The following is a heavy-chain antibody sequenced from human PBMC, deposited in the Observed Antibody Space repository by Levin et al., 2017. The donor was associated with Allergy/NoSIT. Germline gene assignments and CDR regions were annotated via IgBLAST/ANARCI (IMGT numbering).Heavy chain of an antibody. Sequence: GESLKISCKGSGYSFNSYWIGWVRQMPGKGLEWMGIIYVGDSDTRYSPSFQGQVTISGDKSITTAYLQWSSLKASDTAMYYCARRCSYCGGGRAFDIWGQGTRVTVSS. CDR3: ARRCSYCGGGRAFDI. D-gene: IGHD2-21*01. CDR1: GYSFNSYW. J-gene: IGHJ3*02. V-gene: IGHV5-51*01. CDR2: IYVGDSDT.